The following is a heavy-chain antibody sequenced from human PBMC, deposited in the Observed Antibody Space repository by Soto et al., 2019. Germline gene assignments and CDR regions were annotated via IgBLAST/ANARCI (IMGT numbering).Heavy chain of an antibody. J-gene: IGHJ4*02. V-gene: IGHV4-59*08. D-gene: IGHD1-1*01. CDR3: ARRYGYSFDY. CDR2: IYYSGST. Sequence: QVQLQESGPGLVKPSETLSLTCTVSGGSISSYYWSWIRQPPGKGLEWIGYIYYSGSTNYNPSLRNRATISVDTSKNQFSLKLSSVTAADTAVYYCARRYGYSFDYWGQGTLVTVSS. CDR1: GGSISSYY.